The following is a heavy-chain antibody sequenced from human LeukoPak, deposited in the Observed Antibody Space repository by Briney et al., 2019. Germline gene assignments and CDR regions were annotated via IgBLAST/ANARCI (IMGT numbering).Heavy chain of an antibody. J-gene: IGHJ3*02. V-gene: IGHV4-39*07. D-gene: IGHD1-26*01. CDR2: IYHSGST. CDR3: ARKQWELLKDAFDI. CDR1: GGSISSSSYY. Sequence: SETLSLTCTVSGGSISSSSYYWGWIRQPPGKGLEWIGEIYHSGSTNYNPSLKSRVTISVDKSKNQFSLKLSSVTAADTAVYYCARKQWELLKDAFDIWGQGTMVTVSS.